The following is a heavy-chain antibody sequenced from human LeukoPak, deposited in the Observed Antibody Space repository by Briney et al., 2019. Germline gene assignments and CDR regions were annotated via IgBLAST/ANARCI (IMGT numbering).Heavy chain of an antibody. CDR1: GFTLGSHW. CDR3: ARGHRAWSY. V-gene: IGHV3-7*01. D-gene: IGHD3-3*01. CDR2: IGQDGSEK. Sequence: PGGSLRLSCAASGFTLGSHWMTWVRQAPGEGLEFVANIGQDGSEKNYVDSVKGRFTISRDNAKNSLYLQMNSLRVDDTAVYHCARGHRAWSYWGQGTLVTVSS. J-gene: IGHJ4*02.